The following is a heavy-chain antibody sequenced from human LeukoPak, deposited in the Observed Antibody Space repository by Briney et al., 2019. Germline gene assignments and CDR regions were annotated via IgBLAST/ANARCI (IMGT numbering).Heavy chain of an antibody. CDR1: GGSFSGDY. V-gene: IGHV4-34*01. J-gene: IGHJ6*02. CDR3: ARGGYSYGYSSGMDV. D-gene: IGHD5-18*01. CDR2: INHSGST. Sequence: PSQTLSLTCAVYGGSFSGDYWSWIRQPPGKGLEWIGEINHSGSTNYNPSLKSRVTISVDTSKNQFSLKLSSVTAADTAVYYCARGGYSYGYSSGMDVWGQGTTVTVSS.